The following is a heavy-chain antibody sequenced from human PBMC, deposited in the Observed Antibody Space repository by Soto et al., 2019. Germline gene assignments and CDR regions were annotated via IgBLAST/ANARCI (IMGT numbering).Heavy chain of an antibody. CDR3: ARGVAYCGGDCYSIGAFDI. Sequence: PSQTLSLTCAISGDSVSSNSAAWNWIRQSPSRGLEWLGRTYYRSKWYNDYAVSVKSRITINPDTSKNQFSLQLNSVTPEDTAVHYCARGVAYCGGDCYSIGAFDIWGQGTMVTVSS. D-gene: IGHD2-21*01. V-gene: IGHV6-1*01. CDR2: TYYRSKWYN. CDR1: GDSVSSNSAA. J-gene: IGHJ3*02.